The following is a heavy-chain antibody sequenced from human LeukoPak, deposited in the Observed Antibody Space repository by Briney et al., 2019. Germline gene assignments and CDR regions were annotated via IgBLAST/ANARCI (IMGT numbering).Heavy chain of an antibody. CDR3: TTQVIPVKFDY. CDR2: IKSKTDGGTT. CDR1: GFTFSNAW. Sequence: PGGPLRLSCAASGFTFSNAWMSWVRQAPGKGLEWVGRIKSKTDGGTTDYAAPVKGRFTISRDDSKNTLYVQMNSLKTEDTAVYYCTTQVIPVKFDYWGQGTLVTVSS. D-gene: IGHD2-2*01. V-gene: IGHV3-15*01. J-gene: IGHJ4*02.